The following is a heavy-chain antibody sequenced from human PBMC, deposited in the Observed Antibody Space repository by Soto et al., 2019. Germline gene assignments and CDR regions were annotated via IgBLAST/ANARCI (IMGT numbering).Heavy chain of an antibody. CDR3: AKGSLFGLVPPGQ. Sequence: QVHLVESGGGVVQRGRSLRLSCVASGFTFSTYGMHWVRQSPGKGLEWVADISHDGNRKHNADSVKGRFTISRDNSRSTLFLQMNSLKTEDTAVYHCAKGSLFGLVPPGQWGQGTLVTVSS. CDR1: GFTFSTYG. CDR2: ISHDGNRK. J-gene: IGHJ4*02. D-gene: IGHD6-6*01. V-gene: IGHV3-30*18.